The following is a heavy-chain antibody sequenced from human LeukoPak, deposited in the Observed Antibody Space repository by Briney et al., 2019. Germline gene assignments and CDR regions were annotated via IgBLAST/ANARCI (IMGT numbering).Heavy chain of an antibody. D-gene: IGHD3-22*01. J-gene: IGHJ4*02. CDR1: GYTFTSYG. Sequence: ASVKVSCKASGYTFTSYGISWVRQAPGQGLEWMGGIIPIFGTANYAQKFQGRVTITADKSTSTAYMELSSLRSEDTAVYYCARGAVDSSGYYPDFSWGQGTLVTVSS. V-gene: IGHV1-69*06. CDR2: IIPIFGTA. CDR3: ARGAVDSSGYYPDFS.